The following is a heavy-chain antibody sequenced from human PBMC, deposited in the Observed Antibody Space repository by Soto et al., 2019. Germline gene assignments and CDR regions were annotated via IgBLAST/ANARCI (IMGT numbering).Heavy chain of an antibody. CDR2: IWYDGSNK. J-gene: IGHJ4*02. Sequence: QVQLVESGGGVVQPGNSLRLSCAASGFTFSSYGMHWVRQAPGKGLEWVAVIWYDGSNKYYADSVKGRFTISRDNSKNTLYLQMNSLRADDTAVYYCARDQQWLVRFYFDFWGQGTLVTVSS. D-gene: IGHD6-19*01. V-gene: IGHV3-33*01. CDR1: GFTFSSYG. CDR3: ARDQQWLVRFYFDF.